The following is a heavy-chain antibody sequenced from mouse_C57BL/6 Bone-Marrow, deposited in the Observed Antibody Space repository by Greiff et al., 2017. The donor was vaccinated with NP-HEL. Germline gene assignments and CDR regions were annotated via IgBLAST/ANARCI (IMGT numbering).Heavy chain of an antibody. J-gene: IGHJ3*01. CDR3: AREGWLLSFAY. CDR2: IYPGSGNT. D-gene: IGHD2-3*01. V-gene: IGHV1-76*01. Sequence: QVQLQQSGAELVRPGAPVKLSCKASGYTFTDYYINWVKQRPGQGLEWIARIYPGSGNTYYNEKFKGKATLTAEKSSSTAYMQLSSLTSEDSAVYFCAREGWLLSFAYWGQGTLVTVSA. CDR1: GYTFTDYY.